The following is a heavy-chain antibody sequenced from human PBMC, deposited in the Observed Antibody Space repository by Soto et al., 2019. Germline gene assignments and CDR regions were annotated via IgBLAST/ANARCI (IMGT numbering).Heavy chain of an antibody. CDR2: IKQDGSEK. CDR1: GFAFSGYW. J-gene: IGHJ2*01. CDR3: AFTTSNWGL. Sequence: EVQLVESGGGLVQPGGSLRLSCAASGFAFSGYWMNWVRQAPGKGLEWVANIKQDGSEKNYVDSVKGRFTISRDNAKNSLYLQMNSLRAEDTAVYYCAFTTSNWGLWGRGTLVTVSS. V-gene: IGHV3-7*05. D-gene: IGHD7-27*01.